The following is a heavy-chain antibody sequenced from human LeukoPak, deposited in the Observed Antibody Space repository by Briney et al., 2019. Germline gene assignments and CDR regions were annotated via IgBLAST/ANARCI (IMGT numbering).Heavy chain of an antibody. CDR1: GFTFSSFA. Sequence: GGSLRLSCAASGFTFSSFAMSWVRQAPGKGLERVSIIISGSSTYYADSVKGRFTISRDNSKNTLYMQMNSLRAEDTAVYYCAKLHYDILTGYYYDYWGQGTLVTVSS. D-gene: IGHD3-9*01. CDR2: IISGSST. J-gene: IGHJ4*02. V-gene: IGHV3-23*01. CDR3: AKLHYDILTGYYYDY.